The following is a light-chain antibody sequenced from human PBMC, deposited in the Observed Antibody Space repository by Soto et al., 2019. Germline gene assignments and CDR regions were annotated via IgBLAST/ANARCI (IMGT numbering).Light chain of an antibody. CDR1: QSVSSGY. CDR2: GAS. J-gene: IGKJ4*01. CDR3: QQYGSSLC. V-gene: IGKV3-20*01. Sequence: EIVLTQAPGTLSKTPGERATLSCRASQSVSSGYLAWYQQKPGQAPRLLIYGASSRATGIPDRFSGSGSGTDFTLTISRLEPEDFAVYYCQQYGSSLCFGGGTKVDIK.